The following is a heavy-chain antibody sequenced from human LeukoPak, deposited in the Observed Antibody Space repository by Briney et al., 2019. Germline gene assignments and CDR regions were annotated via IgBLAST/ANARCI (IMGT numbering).Heavy chain of an antibody. D-gene: IGHD4-11*01. Sequence: PGGSPRLSCEATGFTFGSSPMSWVRQAPGKGLEWVSSISVGGDYIYYADSVRGRFTISRDNSKSTLYLQMNSLRAEDTAVYYCARDNYGGDYWGQGTLVTVSS. J-gene: IGHJ4*02. CDR2: ISVGGDYI. V-gene: IGHV3-23*01. CDR1: GFTFGSSP. CDR3: ARDNYGGDY.